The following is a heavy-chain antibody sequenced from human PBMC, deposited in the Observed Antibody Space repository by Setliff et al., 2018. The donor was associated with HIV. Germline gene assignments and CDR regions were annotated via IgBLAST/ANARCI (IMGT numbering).Heavy chain of an antibody. CDR1: GGSISSHY. J-gene: IGHJ6*02. D-gene: IGHD2-2*01. V-gene: IGHV4-59*11. Sequence: SETLSLTCSVSGGSISSHYWSWIRQPPGKGLEWIGSIYFSGRTNNNPSLKSRVTISVHTSKNQFSLKVSSVIAADTAVYYCARDHCSGTNCYGVDYYGMDVWGQGTTVTVSS. CDR2: IYFSGRT. CDR3: ARDHCSGTNCYGVDYYGMDV.